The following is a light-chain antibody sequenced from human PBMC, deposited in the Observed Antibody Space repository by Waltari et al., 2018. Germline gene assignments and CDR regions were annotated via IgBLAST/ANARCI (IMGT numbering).Light chain of an antibody. CDR3: ATWDDSLNGWV. CDR2: KDY. CDR1: STTLTKY. Sequence: QSVLTQPPSASGAPGQEVSISCSGGSTTLTKYVFWYQQFPGTAPKLLVYKDYERPSGVPDRFSASKSGTSASLAISGLRSDDEADYYCATWDDSLNGWVFGGGTKLTVL. J-gene: IGLJ3*02. V-gene: IGLV1-47*01.